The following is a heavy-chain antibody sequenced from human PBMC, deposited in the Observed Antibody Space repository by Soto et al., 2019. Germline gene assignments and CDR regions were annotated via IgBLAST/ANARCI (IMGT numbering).Heavy chain of an antibody. Sequence: VQLVQSGAEVKKPGASVKVSCKASGYTFTSFGISWVRQVPGHGLEWMGWSSTYSDHTNYAQNLQGRVTMTTDSSTNTAHMELRSLTSGDTAVYYCAREYSSSEFDYWGQGTLVTVSS. CDR2: SSTYSDHT. V-gene: IGHV1-18*01. CDR3: AREYSSSEFDY. D-gene: IGHD3-22*01. J-gene: IGHJ4*02. CDR1: GYTFTSFG.